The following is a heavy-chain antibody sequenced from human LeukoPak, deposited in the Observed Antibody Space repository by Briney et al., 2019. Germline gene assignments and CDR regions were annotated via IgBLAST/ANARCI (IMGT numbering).Heavy chain of an antibody. J-gene: IGHJ4*02. Sequence: GGSLRLSCAASGFTFSTYSMNWVRQAPGKGLEWVSSIASSNIYYADSVKGRFTISRDNAKNSLYLQMNSLRAEDTAVYCCAREWGYYDYWGQGTLVTVSS. V-gene: IGHV3-21*01. CDR1: GFTFSTYS. CDR2: IASSNI. CDR3: AREWGYYDY. D-gene: IGHD3-16*01.